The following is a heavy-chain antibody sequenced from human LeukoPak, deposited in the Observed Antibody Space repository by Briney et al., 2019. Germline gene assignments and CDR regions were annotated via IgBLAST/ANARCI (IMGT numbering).Heavy chain of an antibody. J-gene: IGHJ5*02. D-gene: IGHD2-2*01. CDR1: GYTLTTYA. V-gene: IGHV1-3*01. Sequence: VASVKVSCKTSGYTLTTYAIHWVRQAPGQRLEWMGLINADDGNTRYSQRFQGRVTITRDTSANTAYMELSSLRFEDTAVYYCARGIVVQPSANWFDPWGQGTPVTVSS. CDR3: ARGIVVQPSANWFDP. CDR2: INADDGNT.